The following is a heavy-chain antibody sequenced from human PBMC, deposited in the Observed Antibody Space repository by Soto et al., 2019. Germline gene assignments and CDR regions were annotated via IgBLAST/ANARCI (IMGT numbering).Heavy chain of an antibody. J-gene: IGHJ4*02. V-gene: IGHV3-23*01. Sequence: EVQVLESGGGLVQPGGSLRLSCAASGFTFSSYAMSWVRQAPGKGLEWVSSIIGSGGGTYYADSVRGRFTFSRDNSKNTLYLQMNSLRAEDTAVYYCAKFGMATTKRSPPYYIDYWGQGALVTVSS. CDR1: GFTFSSYA. CDR2: IIGSGGGT. CDR3: AKFGMATTKRSPPYYIDY. D-gene: IGHD1-1*01.